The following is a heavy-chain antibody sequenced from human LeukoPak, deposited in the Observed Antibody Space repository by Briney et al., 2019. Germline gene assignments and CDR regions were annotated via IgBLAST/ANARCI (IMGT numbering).Heavy chain of an antibody. CDR3: ARADGYNYEFDY. V-gene: IGHV4-59*01. J-gene: IGHJ4*02. CDR1: GGSISSYY. D-gene: IGHD5-24*01. Sequence: SETPSLTCTVSGGSISSYYWSWIRQPPGKGLEWIGYIYYSGSTNYNPSLKSRFTISVDTSKNQFSLKRSSVTAADTAVYYCARADGYNYEFDYWGQGTLVTVSS. CDR2: IYYSGST.